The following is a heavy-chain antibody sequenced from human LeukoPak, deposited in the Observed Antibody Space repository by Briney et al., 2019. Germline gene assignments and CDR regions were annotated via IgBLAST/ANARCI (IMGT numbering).Heavy chain of an antibody. CDR1: GGTFSSYA. CDR2: IIPILGTA. J-gene: IGHJ6*03. Sequence: VKVSCKTYGGTFSSYAIIWVRQAPGQGLEWMGGIIPILGTANYAQKFQGRVTITTDESTSTVYMELRSLRSEDTAVYYCASTPLYYYYYMDVWGLGTTVTVSS. V-gene: IGHV1-69*05. CDR3: ASTPLYYYYYMDV.